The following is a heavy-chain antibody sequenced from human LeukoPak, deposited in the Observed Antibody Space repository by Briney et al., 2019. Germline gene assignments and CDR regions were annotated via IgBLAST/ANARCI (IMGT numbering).Heavy chain of an antibody. J-gene: IGHJ4*02. CDR3: ARVDSTSPHELDY. CDR2: VNPDTGNT. Sequence: ASVKVSCKAAGYSFTTFHINWVRQAPGQGPEWMGWVNPDTGNTGFAQKFQGRVTITQNTTVTTVYMELSSLRSEDTAVYYCARVDSTSPHELDYWGQGTLVTVSS. D-gene: IGHD3-22*01. CDR1: GYSFTTFH. V-gene: IGHV1-8*03.